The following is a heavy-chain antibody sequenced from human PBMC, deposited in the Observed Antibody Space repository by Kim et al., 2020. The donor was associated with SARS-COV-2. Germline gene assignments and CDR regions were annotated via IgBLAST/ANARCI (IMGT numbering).Heavy chain of an antibody. V-gene: IGHV3-33*01. CDR3: ARDNPPMHYYDILTGYRHSYGMDV. CDR2: IWSDGSNK. D-gene: IGHD3-9*01. J-gene: IGHJ6*02. CDR1: GFTFSRYG. Sequence: GGSLRLSCAASGFTFSRYGMHWVRQSPGKGLEWVAVIWSDGSNKYYADSVKGRFTISRDNSKNTLYLQMNSLRAEDTAVYYCARDNPPMHYYDILTGYRHSYGMDVWGRGPTVTVSS.